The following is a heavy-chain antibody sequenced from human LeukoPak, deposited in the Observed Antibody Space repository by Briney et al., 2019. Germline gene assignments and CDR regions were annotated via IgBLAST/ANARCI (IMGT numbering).Heavy chain of an antibody. CDR2: IKEDESDE. CDR3: ARWRGRQSEFDY. V-gene: IGHV3-7*01. J-gene: IGHJ4*02. CDR1: GFTFSSYW. Sequence: GGSLRLSCAASGFTFSSYWMSWVRQAPGKGLEWVAHIKEDESDEYYVDSVRGRFTASRDNAKNSVNLQMNSLRVDDTAVYYCARWRGRQSEFDYWGQGTLVTVSS. D-gene: IGHD1-1*01.